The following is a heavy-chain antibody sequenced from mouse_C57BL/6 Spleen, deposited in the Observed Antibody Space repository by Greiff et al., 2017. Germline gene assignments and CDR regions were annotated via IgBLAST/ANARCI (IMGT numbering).Heavy chain of an antibody. V-gene: IGHV1-64*01. Sequence: QVQLQQPGAELVKPGASVKLSCTASGYTFTSYWMHWVKQRPGQGLEWIGMIHPNSGSTNYNEKFKSKATLTVDKSSSTAYMQLSSLTSEDSAVDYCARDYYGSSYGYFDVWGTGTTVTVSS. CDR3: ARDYYGSSYGYFDV. CDR1: GYTFTSYW. CDR2: IHPNSGST. J-gene: IGHJ1*03. D-gene: IGHD1-1*01.